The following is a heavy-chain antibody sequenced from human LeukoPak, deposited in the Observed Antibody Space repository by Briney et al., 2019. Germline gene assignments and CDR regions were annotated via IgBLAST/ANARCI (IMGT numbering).Heavy chain of an antibody. CDR3: ARDYSVAAAGTEGWFDP. V-gene: IGHV1-69*05. D-gene: IGHD6-13*01. CDR1: GGTFSSYA. Sequence: SVKVSCKASGGTFSSYAISWVRQAPGQGLEWMVGIIPIFGTANYAQKFQGRVTITTDESTSTAYMELSSLRSEDTAVYYCARDYSVAAAGTEGWFDPWGQGTLVTVSS. CDR2: IIPIFGTA. J-gene: IGHJ5*02.